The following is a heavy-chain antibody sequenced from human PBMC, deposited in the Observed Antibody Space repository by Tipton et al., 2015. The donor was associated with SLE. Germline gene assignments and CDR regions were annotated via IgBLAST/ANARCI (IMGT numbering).Heavy chain of an antibody. V-gene: IGHV3-74*01. J-gene: IGHJ4*02. Sequence: SLRLSCEASEFVGSNFWMHWVRQAPGKGLMWVSRIKTVGSSTSYADSVKGRFTISRDNAKNALHLQMNSLRAEDTGLYYCVVESATAVGGGQGTLVTVSS. CDR2: IKTVGSST. CDR1: EFVGSNFW. D-gene: IGHD2-21*02. CDR3: VVESATAVG.